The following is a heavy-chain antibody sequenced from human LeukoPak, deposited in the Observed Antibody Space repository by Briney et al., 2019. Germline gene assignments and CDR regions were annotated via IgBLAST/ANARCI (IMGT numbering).Heavy chain of an antibody. CDR2: IKQDGSEK. V-gene: IGHV3-7*01. CDR1: GFTFSSYW. D-gene: IGHD2-15*01. Sequence: GGSLRLSCAASGFTFSSYWMSWVRQAPGKGLEWVANIKQDGSEKYYVDSVKGRFTISRDNAKNSLYLQMNSLRAEDTAVYYCARDDCSGGNCYSHAFDIWGQGTMVTVSS. J-gene: IGHJ3*02. CDR3: ARDDCSGGNCYSHAFDI.